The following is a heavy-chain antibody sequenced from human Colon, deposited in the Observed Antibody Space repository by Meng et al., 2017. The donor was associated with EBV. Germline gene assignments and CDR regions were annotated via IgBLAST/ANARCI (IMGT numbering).Heavy chain of an antibody. CDR1: GYTFTNHG. CDR3: ARDPSNTSGRYAYFDY. V-gene: IGHV1-18*01. D-gene: IGHD6-19*01. J-gene: IGHJ4*02. CDR2: ISCYNGDT. Sequence: QVQLVRAGAEGKKPGSSVRVSCKAAGYTFTNHGSSWIRQAPGQGLEWMGWISCYNGDTNYAQKLQGRVTMTTDTSTNTAYMDLRGLRSDDTAVYYCARDPSNTSGRYAYFDYWGQGTLVTVSS.